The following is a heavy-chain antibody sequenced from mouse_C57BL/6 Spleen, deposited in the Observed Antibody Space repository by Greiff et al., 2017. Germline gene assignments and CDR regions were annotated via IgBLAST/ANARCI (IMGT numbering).Heavy chain of an antibody. J-gene: IGHJ2*01. CDR3: ARPPTVVTGDYFDY. CDR2: IDPSDSYT. D-gene: IGHD1-1*01. CDR1: GYTFTSYW. V-gene: IGHV1-50*01. Sequence: VQLQQPGAELVKPGASVKLSCKASGYTFTSYWMQWVKQRPGQGLEWIGEIDPSDSYTNYNQKFKGKATLTVDTSSSTAYMQLSSLTSEDSAVYYCARPPTVVTGDYFDYWGQGTTLTVSS.